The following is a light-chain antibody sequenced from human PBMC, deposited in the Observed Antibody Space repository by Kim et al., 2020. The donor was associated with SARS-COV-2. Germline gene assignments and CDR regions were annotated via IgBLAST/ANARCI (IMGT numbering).Light chain of an antibody. J-gene: IGKJ4*01. Sequence: EIVLTQSPGTLSLSPGERATLSCRASQSIGSYLAWFQQKPGQAPRLLIYDASNRATDIPARFSGSGSGTDFTLTISSLEPEDFAVYYCQQRSNWPLTFGGGTKVEI. V-gene: IGKV3-11*01. CDR1: QSIGSY. CDR2: DAS. CDR3: QQRSNWPLT.